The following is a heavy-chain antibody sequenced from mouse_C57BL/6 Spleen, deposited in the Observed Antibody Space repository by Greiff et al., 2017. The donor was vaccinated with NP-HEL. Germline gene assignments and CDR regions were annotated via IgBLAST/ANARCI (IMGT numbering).Heavy chain of an antibody. D-gene: IGHD1-1*01. V-gene: IGHV1-64*01. CDR2: IHPNSGST. CDR1: GYTFTSYW. CDR3: ARYLITTVVFDY. Sequence: QVQLQQPGAALVKPGASVKLSCKASGYTFTSYWMRWVKPRPGQGLEWIGMIHPNSGSTNYNEKFKSKATLTVDKSSSTAYMQLSSLTSEDSAVYYCARYLITTVVFDYWGQGTTLTVSS. J-gene: IGHJ2*01.